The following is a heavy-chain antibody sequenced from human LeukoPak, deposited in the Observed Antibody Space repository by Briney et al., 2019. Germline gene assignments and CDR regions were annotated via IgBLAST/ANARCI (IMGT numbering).Heavy chain of an antibody. CDR1: GGSFSGYY. V-gene: IGHV4-34*01. Sequence: SETLSLTCAVYGGSFSGYYWSWIRQPPGKGLEWIGEINHSGSTNYNPSLKSRVTISVDTSKNQFSLKLSSGTAADTAVYYCAWKLPDETYYDFWSGYRFDPWGQGTLVTVSS. J-gene: IGHJ5*02. CDR2: INHSGST. D-gene: IGHD3-3*01. CDR3: AWKLPDETYYDFWSGYRFDP.